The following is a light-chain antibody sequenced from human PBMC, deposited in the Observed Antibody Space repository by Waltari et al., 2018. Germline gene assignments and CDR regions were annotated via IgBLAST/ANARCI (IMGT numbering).Light chain of an antibody. V-gene: IGKV3-15*01. Sequence: EIVMTQSPASLSVSPGDRVTLSCRASQSVGTSLAWYQQRPGRAPRLLVYRASTRASDIPARFSGSGSGTDFTLSISTLQSEDFAVYYCQQYDEWPRTFGQGTKVEIK. CDR3: QQYDEWPRT. CDR2: RAS. J-gene: IGKJ1*01. CDR1: QSVGTS.